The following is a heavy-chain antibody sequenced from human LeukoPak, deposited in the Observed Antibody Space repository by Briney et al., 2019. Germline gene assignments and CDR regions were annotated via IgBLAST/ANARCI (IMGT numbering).Heavy chain of an antibody. J-gene: IGHJ6*02. CDR2: IGGSGGHT. CDR3: AKDRGYSYGDYYYYGMDV. D-gene: IGHD5-18*01. CDR1: GFTFSSYA. Sequence: GGSLRLSCAVSGFTFSSYAMSWVRQAPGKGLEWVSAIGGSGGHTYHADSVKGRFTISRDNSKNTLYLQMNSLRAEDTAVYYCAKDRGYSYGDYYYYGMDVWGQGTTVTVSS. V-gene: IGHV3-23*01.